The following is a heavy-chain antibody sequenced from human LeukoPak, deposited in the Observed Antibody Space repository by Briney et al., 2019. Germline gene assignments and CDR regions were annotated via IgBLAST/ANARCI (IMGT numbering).Heavy chain of an antibody. V-gene: IGHV3-74*01. CDR1: GFTFSSYS. J-gene: IGHJ3*02. CDR2: INTDGSST. Sequence: RGSLRLSCAASGFTFSSYSMNWVRQAPGKGLVWVSRINTDGSSTSYADSVKGRFTISRDNAKNTLYLQMNSLRAEDTAVYYCARALIPIFGVVRDTFDIWGQGTMVTVSS. CDR3: ARALIPIFGVVRDTFDI. D-gene: IGHD3-3*02.